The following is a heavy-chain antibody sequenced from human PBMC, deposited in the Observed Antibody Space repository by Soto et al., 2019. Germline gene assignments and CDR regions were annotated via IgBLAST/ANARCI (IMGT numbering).Heavy chain of an antibody. CDR1: GYTFTSYG. Sequence: QAQLVQSGAEVKKPGASVKVSCKASGYTFTSYGISWVRQAPEQGLEWMGWISAYNGNTNYAQKLQGRVTMTTDTSTSTAYMELRSLRSDDTAVSYCARGSRSGIVGAPHKAFDYWGQGTLVTVSS. J-gene: IGHJ4*02. V-gene: IGHV1-18*01. CDR3: ARGSRSGIVGAPHKAFDY. D-gene: IGHD1-26*01. CDR2: ISAYNGNT.